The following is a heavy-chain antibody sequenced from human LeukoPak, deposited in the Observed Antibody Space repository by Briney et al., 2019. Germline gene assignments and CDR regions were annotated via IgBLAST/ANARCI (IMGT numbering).Heavy chain of an antibody. CDR1: GGSVSSGSYY. D-gene: IGHD6-6*01. Sequence: PSETLSLTCTVSGGSVSSGSYYWSWIRQPPGKGLEWIGYTYYSGSTNYNPSLKSRVTISVDTSKNQFSLKLSSVTAADTAVYYCARAGGVGFDSRSSVDYWGQGTLVTVSS. CDR3: ARAGGVGFDSRSSVDY. J-gene: IGHJ4*02. V-gene: IGHV4-61*01. CDR2: TYYSGST.